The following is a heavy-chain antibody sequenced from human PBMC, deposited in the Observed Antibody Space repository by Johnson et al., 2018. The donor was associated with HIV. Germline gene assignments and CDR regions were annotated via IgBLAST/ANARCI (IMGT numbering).Heavy chain of an antibody. Sequence: QVQLVESGGGVVQPGRSLRLSCAASGFTFSSYAMHWVRQAPGKGLEWVAVISYDGSNKYYADSVKGRFTISRDNSKNKLYLQMNSLRAEDTAVYYCARDLGGGYSSSSYAFDIWCQGTMVTVSS. CDR1: GFTFSSYA. CDR3: ARDLGGGYSSSSYAFDI. CDR2: ISYDGSNK. V-gene: IGHV3-30*04. D-gene: IGHD6-6*01. J-gene: IGHJ3*02.